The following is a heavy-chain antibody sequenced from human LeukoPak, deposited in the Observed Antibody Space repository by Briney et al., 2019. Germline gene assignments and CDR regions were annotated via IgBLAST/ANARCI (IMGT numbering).Heavy chain of an antibody. D-gene: IGHD6-19*01. CDR3: AKDRSSGWYGGQSWFDP. CDR2: IRYDGGNK. Sequence: GGSLRLSCAASGFTFSSYGMHWVRQAPGKGLEWVAFIRYDGGNKYYADSVKGRFTISRDNSKNTLYLQMNSLRAEDTAVYYCAKDRSSGWYGGQSWFDPWAREPWSPSPQ. V-gene: IGHV3-30*02. J-gene: IGHJ5*02. CDR1: GFTFSSYG.